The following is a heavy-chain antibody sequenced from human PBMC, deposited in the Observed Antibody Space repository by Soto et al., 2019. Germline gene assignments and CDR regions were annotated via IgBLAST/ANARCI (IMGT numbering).Heavy chain of an antibody. CDR2: IYYSGST. CDR1: GGSISSGGYY. V-gene: IGHV4-31*03. CDR3: ARVDYYGSGSYFYYYYYMDV. D-gene: IGHD3-10*01. J-gene: IGHJ6*03. Sequence: QMQLQESGPGLVKPSQTLSLTCTVSGGSISSGGYYWSWIRQHPGKGLEWIGYIYYSGSTYYNPSLKSRVTTSADTSKNQFSLKLSSVTAADTAVYYCARVDYYGSGSYFYYYYYMDVWGKGTTVTVSS.